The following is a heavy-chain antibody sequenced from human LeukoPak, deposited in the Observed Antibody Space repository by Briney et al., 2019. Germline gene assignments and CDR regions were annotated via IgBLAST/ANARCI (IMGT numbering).Heavy chain of an antibody. V-gene: IGHV5-51*01. J-gene: IGHJ5*02. CDR3: ATRPYAGSPNWYDP. CDR1: GHSFTNHW. CDR2: INFGDSET. Sequence: GESLKISCKASGHSFTNHWIGWVRQMPGIGLEWVGIINFGDSETLYSPSFQGQVTISLDKSISTTYLQWRSLKASDTSTYYCATRPYAGSPNWYDPWGQGTLVTVSS. D-gene: IGHD1-26*01.